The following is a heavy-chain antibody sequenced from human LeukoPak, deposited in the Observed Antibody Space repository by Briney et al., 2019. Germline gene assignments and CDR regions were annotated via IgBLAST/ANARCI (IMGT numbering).Heavy chain of an antibody. J-gene: IGHJ4*02. CDR1: GFTFSSYG. CDR3: AKDTGPGDY. CDR2: ISYDGSNK. Sequence: GGSLRLSCAASGFTFSSYGMHWVRQAPGKGLEWVAVISYDGSNKYYADAVKGRFTISRDNSKNTLYLQMNSLRAEDTAVYYCAKDTGPGDYWGQGTLVTVSS. V-gene: IGHV3-30*18. D-gene: IGHD1-14*01.